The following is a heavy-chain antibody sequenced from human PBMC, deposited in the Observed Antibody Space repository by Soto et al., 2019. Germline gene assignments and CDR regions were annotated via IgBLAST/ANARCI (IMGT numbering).Heavy chain of an antibody. Sequence: GGSLRLSCAASGFTFSSYAMHWVRQAPGKGLEWVAVISYDGSNKYYADSVKGRFTISRDNSKNTLYLQMNSLRAEDTAVYYCARDSYDSSSEYFQHWGQGTLVTVSS. CDR3: ARDSYDSSSEYFQH. CDR2: ISYDGSNK. CDR1: GFTFSSYA. V-gene: IGHV3-30-3*01. J-gene: IGHJ1*01. D-gene: IGHD3-22*01.